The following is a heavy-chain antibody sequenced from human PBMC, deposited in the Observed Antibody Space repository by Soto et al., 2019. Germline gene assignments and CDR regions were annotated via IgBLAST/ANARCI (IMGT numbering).Heavy chain of an antibody. Sequence: ASVKVSCKASGYTFTSYYMHWVRQAPGQGLEWMGIINPSGGSTSYAQKFQGRVTMTRDTSTSTVYMELSSLRSEDTAVYYCARAWFGKPTPKLDCYYYGMDVWAQGTTVTVSS. V-gene: IGHV1-46*01. CDR2: INPSGGST. J-gene: IGHJ6*02. D-gene: IGHD3-10*01. CDR1: GYTFTSYY. CDR3: ARAWFGKPTPKLDCYYYGMDV.